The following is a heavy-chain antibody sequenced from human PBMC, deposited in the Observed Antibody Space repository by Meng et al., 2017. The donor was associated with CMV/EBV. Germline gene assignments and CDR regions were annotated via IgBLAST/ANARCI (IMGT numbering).Heavy chain of an antibody. CDR1: GFTFSNAW. D-gene: IGHD2-15*01. CDR2: IKSKTDGGTT. V-gene: IGHV3-15*01. Sequence: GGSLRLSCAASGFTFSNAWMSWVRQAPGKGLEWVGRIKSKTDGGTTDYAAPVKGRFTISRDDSKNTLYLQMNSLKTEDTAVYYCTMKGGRGHGMDVWGQGTTVTVSS. CDR3: TMKGGRGHGMDV. J-gene: IGHJ6*02.